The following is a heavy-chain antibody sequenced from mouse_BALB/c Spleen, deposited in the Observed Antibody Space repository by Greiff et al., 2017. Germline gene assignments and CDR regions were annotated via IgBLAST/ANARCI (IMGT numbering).Heavy chain of an antibody. CDR3: ARRGLGQFAY. CDR1: GYTFTSYW. V-gene: IGHV1-7*01. D-gene: IGHD4-1*01. J-gene: IGHJ3*01. Sequence: QVQLKESGAELAKPGASVKMSCKASGYTFTSYWMHWVKQRPGQGLEWIGYINPSTGYTEYNQKFKDKATLTADKSSSTAYMQLSSLTSEDSAVYYCARRGLGQFAYWGQGTLVTVSA. CDR2: INPSTGYT.